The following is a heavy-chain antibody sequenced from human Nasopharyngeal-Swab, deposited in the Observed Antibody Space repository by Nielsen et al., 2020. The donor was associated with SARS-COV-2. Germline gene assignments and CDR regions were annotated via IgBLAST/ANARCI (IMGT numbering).Heavy chain of an antibody. D-gene: IGHD3-3*01. CDR3: ARGLMYYDFWSGPSSPYGMDV. J-gene: IGHJ6*02. Sequence: GGSLRLSCAASGFTFSSYAMSWVRQAPGKGLEWVSAISGSGGSTYYADSVRGRFTISRDNAKNSLYLQMNSLRDEDTAVYYCARGLMYYDFWSGPSSPYGMDVWGQGTTVTVSS. V-gene: IGHV3-23*01. CDR1: GFTFSSYA. CDR2: ISGSGGST.